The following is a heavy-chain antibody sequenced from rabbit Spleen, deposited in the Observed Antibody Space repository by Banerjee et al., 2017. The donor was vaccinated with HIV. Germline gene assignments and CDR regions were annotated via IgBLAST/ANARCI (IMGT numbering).Heavy chain of an antibody. CDR1: GFSFSSSCY. D-gene: IGHD4-1*01. Sequence: QEQLEESGGDLVKPEGSLTLTCTASGFSFSSSCYMCWVRQAPGKGLEWIACIYTVNSNTYYASWAKGRFTISKTSSTTVTLQMASLTAADTATYFCARDMGVAAGYYFNLWGPGTLVTVS. CDR3: ARDMGVAAGYYFNL. CDR2: IYTVNSNT. J-gene: IGHJ4*01. V-gene: IGHV1S45*01.